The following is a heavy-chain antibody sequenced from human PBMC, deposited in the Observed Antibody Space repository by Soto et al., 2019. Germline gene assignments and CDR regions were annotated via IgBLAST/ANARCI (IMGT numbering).Heavy chain of an antibody. D-gene: IGHD6-19*01. Sequence: SETLSLTCTVSGGSITSSSYYWGWIRQPPGKGLEWIGSIYYSGSTYYNPSLKSRVTISVDTSKNQFSLKLRSVTAADTAVYYCARDQNRGLPYSSGWNPVVLYGMDVWGQGTTVTVSS. V-gene: IGHV4-39*07. CDR3: ARDQNRGLPYSSGWNPVVLYGMDV. J-gene: IGHJ6*02. CDR1: GGSITSSSYY. CDR2: IYYSGST.